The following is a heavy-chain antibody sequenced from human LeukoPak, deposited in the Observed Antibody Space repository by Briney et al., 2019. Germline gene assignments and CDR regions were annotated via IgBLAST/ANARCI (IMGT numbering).Heavy chain of an antibody. CDR2: IYSGGST. J-gene: IGHJ4*02. Sequence: GGSLGLSCAASGFTVSSNYMSWVRQALGKGLEWVSVIYSGGSTYYADSVKGRFTISRDNSKNTLYLQMNSLRAEDTAVYYCARDSSSGYYYYFDYWGQGTLVTVSS. D-gene: IGHD3-22*01. CDR3: ARDSSSGYYYYFDY. V-gene: IGHV3-53*01. CDR1: GFTVSSNY.